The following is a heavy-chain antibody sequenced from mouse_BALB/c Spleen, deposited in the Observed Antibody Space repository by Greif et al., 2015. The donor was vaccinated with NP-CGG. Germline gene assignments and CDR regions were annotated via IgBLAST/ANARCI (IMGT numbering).Heavy chain of an antibody. V-gene: IGHV2-6-1*01. J-gene: IGHJ4*01. D-gene: IGHD2-14*01. CDR3: ARHGVRRYYYAMDY. CDR2: IWSDGST. CDR1: GFSLTSYG. Sequence: VKLVESGPGLVAPSQSLSITCTISGFSLTSYGVHWVRQPPGKGLEWLVVIWSDGSTTYNSALKSRLSISKDNSKSXVFLKMNSLQTDDTAMYYCARHGVRRYYYAMDYWGQGTSVTVSS.